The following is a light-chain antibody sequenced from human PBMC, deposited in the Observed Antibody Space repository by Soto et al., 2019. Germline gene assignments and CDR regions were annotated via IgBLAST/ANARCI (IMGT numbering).Light chain of an antibody. CDR2: HAS. Sequence: EIVMTQSPATLSVSPGERATLSCRSSQSVSNNVAWYQQKPGQAPRLLIYHASTRATGIPARFSGSGSGTEFTLTISSLQSEDFAVYYCQQYNKWPLTFGGRTNVEI. J-gene: IGKJ4*01. CDR1: QSVSNN. CDR3: QQYNKWPLT. V-gene: IGKV3-15*01.